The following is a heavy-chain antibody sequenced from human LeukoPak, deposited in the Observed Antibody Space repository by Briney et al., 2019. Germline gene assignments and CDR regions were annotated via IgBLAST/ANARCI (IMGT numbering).Heavy chain of an antibody. V-gene: IGHV3-7*01. J-gene: IGHJ4*02. CDR3: ARDPYSGLFDY. D-gene: IGHD4-11*01. Sequence: GGSLRLSCAASGFTFSSYWMNWVRQAPGKGLEWVANIKQDGSAKYYVDSVKGRFTISRDNAKNSLYLQMNTLRAEDTAVYYCARDPYSGLFDYWGQGTLVTVSS. CDR2: IKQDGSAK. CDR1: GFTFSSYW.